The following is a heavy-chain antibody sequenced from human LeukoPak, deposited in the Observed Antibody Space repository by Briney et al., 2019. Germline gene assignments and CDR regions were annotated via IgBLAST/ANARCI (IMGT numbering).Heavy chain of an antibody. V-gene: IGHV3-11*04. CDR3: ARDSHAGTFDY. D-gene: IGHD1-1*01. J-gene: IGHJ4*02. CDR1: GGSFSGYY. Sequence: LSLTCAVYGGSFSGYYWSWIRQAPGKGLEWVSYISSSGSTIYYADSVKGRFTISRDNAKNSLYLQMNSLRAEDTAVYYCARDSHAGTFDYWGQGTLVTVSS. CDR2: ISSSGSTI.